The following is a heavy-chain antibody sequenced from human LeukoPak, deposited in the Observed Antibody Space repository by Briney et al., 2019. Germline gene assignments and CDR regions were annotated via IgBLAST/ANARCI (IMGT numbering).Heavy chain of an antibody. CDR2: ISGSGGST. CDR3: AIFPDCSSTSCYIGPFDY. CDR1: GFTFSSYA. J-gene: IGHJ4*02. D-gene: IGHD2-2*02. Sequence: GGSLRLSCAASGFTFSSYAMSWVRQAPGKGLEWVSAISGSGGSTYYADSVKGRFTISRDNSKNTLYLQMNSLRAEDTAVYYCAIFPDCSSTSCYIGPFDYWGQGTLVTVSS. V-gene: IGHV3-23*01.